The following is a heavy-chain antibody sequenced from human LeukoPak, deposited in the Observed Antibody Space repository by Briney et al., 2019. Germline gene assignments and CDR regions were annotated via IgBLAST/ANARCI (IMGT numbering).Heavy chain of an antibody. D-gene: IGHD5-12*01. V-gene: IGHV1-18*01. Sequence: SVKVSCKASGYTFTSYDINWVRQATGQGLEWMGWISAYNGNTNYAQKLQGRVTMTTDTSTSTAYMELRSLRSDDTAVYYCARRGYSGYDHDYWGQGTLVTVSS. J-gene: IGHJ4*02. CDR3: ARRGYSGYDHDY. CDR1: GYTFTSYD. CDR2: ISAYNGNT.